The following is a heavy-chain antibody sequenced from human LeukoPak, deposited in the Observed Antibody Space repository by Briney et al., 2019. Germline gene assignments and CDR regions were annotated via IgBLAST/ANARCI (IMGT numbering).Heavy chain of an antibody. CDR3: ARGLGYSSGWYGMDFDY. J-gene: IGHJ4*02. D-gene: IGHD6-19*01. Sequence: SETLSLTCAVFGGSFSGYYWSWIRQPPGKGLEWIGEINHSGSTNYNPSLKSRVTIPVDTSKNQFSLKLSSVTAADTAVYYCARGLGYSSGWYGMDFDYWGQGTLVTVSS. CDR2: INHSGST. CDR1: GGSFSGYY. V-gene: IGHV4-34*01.